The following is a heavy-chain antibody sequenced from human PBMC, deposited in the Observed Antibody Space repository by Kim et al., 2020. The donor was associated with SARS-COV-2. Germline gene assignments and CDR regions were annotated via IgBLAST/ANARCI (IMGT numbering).Heavy chain of an antibody. J-gene: IGHJ6*02. CDR1: GFTFNTYW. CDR3: ARDTSGRYRKYYYYYPMDF. CDR2: MNADGNTI. Sequence: GGSLRLSCVASGFTFNTYWMHWIRQAPGKGLVWVSRMNADGNTINYADSVKGRFTISRDNARNTPYLQLNRPGADDTAVYYCARDTSGRYRKYYYYYPMDFRGQRATFTVSS. V-gene: IGHV3-74*01. D-gene: IGHD1-26*01.